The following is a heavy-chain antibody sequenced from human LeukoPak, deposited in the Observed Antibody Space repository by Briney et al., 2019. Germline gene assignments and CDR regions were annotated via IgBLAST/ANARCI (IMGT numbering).Heavy chain of an antibody. Sequence: GGSPRLSCAASGFTFSSYAMSWVRQAPGKGLEWVSAISGSGGSTYYADSVKGRFTISRDNSKNTLYLQMNSLRAEDTAVYYCAKLLGYCSGGSCYPRYDAFDIWGQGTMVTVSS. D-gene: IGHD2-15*01. CDR3: AKLLGYCSGGSCYPRYDAFDI. CDR1: GFTFSSYA. V-gene: IGHV3-23*01. CDR2: ISGSGGST. J-gene: IGHJ3*02.